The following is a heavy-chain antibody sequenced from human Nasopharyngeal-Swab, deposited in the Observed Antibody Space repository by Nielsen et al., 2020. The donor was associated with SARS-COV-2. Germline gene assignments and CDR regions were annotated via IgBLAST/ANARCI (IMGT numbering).Heavy chain of an antibody. Sequence: WVRQAPGQGLEWMGGIIPIFGTANYAQKFQGRVTITADESTSTAYMELSSLRSEDTAVYYCVRVPHSSGWDFDYWGQGTLVTVSS. V-gene: IGHV1-69*01. CDR2: IIPIFGTA. CDR3: VRVPHSSGWDFDY. J-gene: IGHJ4*02. D-gene: IGHD6-19*01.